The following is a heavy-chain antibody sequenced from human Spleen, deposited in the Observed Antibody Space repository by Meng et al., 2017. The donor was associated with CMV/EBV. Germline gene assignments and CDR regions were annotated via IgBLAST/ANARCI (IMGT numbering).Heavy chain of an antibody. V-gene: IGHV3-64*02. CDR3: ARGYYDSSAYFYKWFDP. D-gene: IGHD3-22*01. CDR1: GASEFPFSTYA. CDR2: ISADGGDT. J-gene: IGHJ5*02. Sequence: GESLKISCAASGASEFPFSTYAMHWVRRAPGKGLECVSAISADGGDTYYADSVKGRFTISRDNSKNTLYLQMGSLRAEDMAVYYCARGYYDSSAYFYKWFDPWGQGTLVTVSS.